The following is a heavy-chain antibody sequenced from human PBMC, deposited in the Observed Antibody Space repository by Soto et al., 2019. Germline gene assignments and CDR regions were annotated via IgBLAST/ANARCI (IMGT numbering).Heavy chain of an antibody. V-gene: IGHV3-64D*06. J-gene: IGHJ4*02. CDR1: GFIFSTYA. CDR3: VKDRYVDY. Sequence: GGSLRLSCSVSGFIFSTYAMHWVRQAPGKGLEYVASISSEGASTYYADSVKGRFIISRDNSKNTLYLQMSSLRAEDTAVYYCVKDRYVDYWGQGILVTVSS. CDR2: ISSEGAST.